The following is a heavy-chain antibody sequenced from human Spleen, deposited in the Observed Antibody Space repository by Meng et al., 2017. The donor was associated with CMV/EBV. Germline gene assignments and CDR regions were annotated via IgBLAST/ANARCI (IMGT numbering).Heavy chain of an antibody. CDR1: GGSIGDYY. CDR2: IHYSGNA. J-gene: IGHJ3*02. D-gene: IGHD2-2*01. Sequence: SETLSLTCTVSGGSIGDYYWSWIRQPPGKGLEWIGYIHYSGNANYKPSLTSRVTISVDTSKSQSSLKLSSVTTTDTAVYYCARVQLPSTFDIWGQGTMVTVSS. CDR3: ARVQLPSTFDI. V-gene: IGHV4-59*01.